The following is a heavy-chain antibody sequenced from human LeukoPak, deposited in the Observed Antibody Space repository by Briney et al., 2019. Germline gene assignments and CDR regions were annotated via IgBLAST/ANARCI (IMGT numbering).Heavy chain of an antibody. V-gene: IGHV1-2*02. CDR3: ASSIAVAGTGFDY. CDR2: TNPNSGGT. D-gene: IGHD6-19*01. J-gene: IGHJ4*02. CDR1: GYTFTGYY. Sequence: GASVKVSCKASGYTFTGYYMHWVRQAPGQGLEWIGWTNPNSGGTNYAQKFQGRVTMTRDTSISTAYMELSRLRSDDTAVYYCASSIAVAGTGFDYWGQGTPVTVSS.